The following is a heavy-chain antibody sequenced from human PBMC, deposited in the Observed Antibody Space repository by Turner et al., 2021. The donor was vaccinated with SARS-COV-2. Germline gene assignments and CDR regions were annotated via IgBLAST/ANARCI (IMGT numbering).Heavy chain of an antibody. J-gene: IGHJ6*02. V-gene: IGHV4-39*01. Sequence: QLQLQESGPGLVKPSETLSLLCTVSGGSISSSNYYWGWFRQPPGKGLEWIGSIYYSGSTYYNPSLKSRVTISVDTSKNQFSLKLSSVTAADTAVYYCARLLNPGSYYYYYYGMDVWGQGTTVTVSS. CDR1: GGSISSSNYY. D-gene: IGHD3-10*01. CDR3: ARLLNPGSYYYYYYGMDV. CDR2: IYYSGST.